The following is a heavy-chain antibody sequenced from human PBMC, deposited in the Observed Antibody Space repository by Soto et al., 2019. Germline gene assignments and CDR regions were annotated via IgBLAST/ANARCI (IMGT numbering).Heavy chain of an antibody. J-gene: IGHJ3*02. CDR1: GFSFTTYV. CDR3: AKGLLAIVGTTLPRDAFNI. V-gene: IGHV3-30*18. Sequence: GGSLRLSCAASGFSFTTYVMHWVRQAPGKGPEWVAVISHDGSYKYYGDAVKGRFTISRDTSKNAVYLEMNSLRPEDTAVYYCAKGLLAIVGTTLPRDAFNIWGQGTMVTVSS. D-gene: IGHD1-26*01. CDR2: ISHDGSYK.